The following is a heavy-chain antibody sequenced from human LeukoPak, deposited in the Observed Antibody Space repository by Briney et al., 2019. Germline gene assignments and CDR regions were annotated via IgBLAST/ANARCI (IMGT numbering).Heavy chain of an antibody. J-gene: IGHJ4*02. Sequence: GGSLRLSCAASGFTFSSYGMHWVRQAPGKGLEWVAVISYDGSNKYYADSVKGRFTISRDNSKNTLYLQMNSLRAEDTAVYYRAKGFGAAGTSYWGQGTLVTVSS. CDR3: AKGFGAAGTSY. D-gene: IGHD6-13*01. V-gene: IGHV3-30*18. CDR1: GFTFSSYG. CDR2: ISYDGSNK.